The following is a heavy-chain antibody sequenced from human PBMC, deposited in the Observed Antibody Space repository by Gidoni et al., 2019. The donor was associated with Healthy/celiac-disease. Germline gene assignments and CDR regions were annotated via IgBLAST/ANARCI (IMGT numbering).Heavy chain of an antibody. V-gene: IGHV3-48*02. CDR2: ISSSRSTT. CDR3: ARTAENIVVVVAAPVLFDY. J-gene: IGHJ4*02. CDR1: GFTFSSYS. D-gene: IGHD2-15*01. Sequence: EVQLVESGGGLVQPGGSLRLSCAASGFTFSSYSMNWVRQAPGKGLEWVSAISSSRSTTYYADSVKGRFTISRDNAKNSLYLQMNSLRDEDTAVYYCARTAENIVVVVAAPVLFDYWGQGTLVTVSS.